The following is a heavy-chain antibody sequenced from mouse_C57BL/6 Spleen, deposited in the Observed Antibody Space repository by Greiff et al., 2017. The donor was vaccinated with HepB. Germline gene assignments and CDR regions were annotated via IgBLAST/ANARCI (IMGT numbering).Heavy chain of an antibody. CDR3: ARLGGNFPDY. CDR2: IYPRSGNT. CDR1: GYTFTSYG. Sequence: QVQLKQSGAELARPGASVKLSCKASGYTFTSYGISWVKQRTGQGLEWIGEIYPRSGNTYYNEKFKGKATLTADKSSSTAYMELRSLTSEDSAVYFCARLGGNFPDYWGQGTTLTVSS. D-gene: IGHD2-1*01. J-gene: IGHJ2*01. V-gene: IGHV1-81*01.